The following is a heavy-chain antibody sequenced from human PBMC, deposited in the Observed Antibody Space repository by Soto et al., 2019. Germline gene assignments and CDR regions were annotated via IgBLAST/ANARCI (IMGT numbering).Heavy chain of an antibody. V-gene: IGHV3-7*01. Sequence: DVQLAESGGGLVQPGGSLRLSCAASGFTFSSFWMSWVRQAPGKGLEWVASIKQDGSEKFYVDSVKGRFTISRDNDKNSLFLQMNSLIAEDTAVYYCARDLIWSVVSTIDADHWGQGTLVTVSS. CDR1: GFTFSSFW. CDR2: IKQDGSEK. D-gene: IGHD5-12*01. CDR3: ARDLIWSVVSTIDADH. J-gene: IGHJ4*02.